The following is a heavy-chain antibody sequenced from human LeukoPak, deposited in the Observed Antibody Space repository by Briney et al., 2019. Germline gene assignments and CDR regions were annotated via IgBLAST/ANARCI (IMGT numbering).Heavy chain of an antibody. J-gene: IGHJ4*02. CDR3: ARDTSIAVAGSFDY. Sequence: GGSLRLSCAASGFTFSNYAMSWVRQAPGKGLEWVSYISSSGSTIYYADSVKGRFTISRDNAKNSLYLQMNSLRAEDTAVYYCARDTSIAVAGSFDYWGQGTLVTVSS. CDR2: ISSSGSTI. CDR1: GFTFSNYA. V-gene: IGHV3-48*04. D-gene: IGHD6-19*01.